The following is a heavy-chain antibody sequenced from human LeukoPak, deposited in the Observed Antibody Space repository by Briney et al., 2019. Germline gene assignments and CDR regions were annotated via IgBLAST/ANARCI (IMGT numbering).Heavy chain of an antibody. CDR1: GFTFKNYA. J-gene: IGHJ4*01. V-gene: IGHV3-9*01. D-gene: IGHD6-6*01. Sequence: PGRSLRLSCAASGFTFKNYAMHWVRQAPGKGLEWVSSISWNSGNVGYSDSVKGRFTLSRVNAKNSLFLQMNSLRDEDTAFYYCAKSGTYSSSSGYIDSWGHGTPVTVSS. CDR2: ISWNSGNV. CDR3: AKSGTYSSSSGYIDS.